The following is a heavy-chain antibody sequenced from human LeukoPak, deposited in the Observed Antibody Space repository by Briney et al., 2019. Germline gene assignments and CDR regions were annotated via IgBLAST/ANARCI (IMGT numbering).Heavy chain of an antibody. D-gene: IGHD5-24*01. Sequence: SETLSLTCAVYGGSFSGYYWSWIRQPPGKGLEWIGYIYYSGSTNYNPSLKSRVTISVDTSKNQFSLKLSSVTAADTAVYYCARGSALMATFDYWGQGTLVTVSS. CDR2: IYYSGST. V-gene: IGHV4-59*01. J-gene: IGHJ4*02. CDR3: ARGSALMATFDY. CDR1: GGSFSGYY.